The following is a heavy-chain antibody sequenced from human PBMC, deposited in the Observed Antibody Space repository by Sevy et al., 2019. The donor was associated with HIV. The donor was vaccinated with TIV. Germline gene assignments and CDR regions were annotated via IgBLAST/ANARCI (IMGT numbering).Heavy chain of an antibody. CDR3: ARRRGNFWSGYHHNNYYYGMDV. J-gene: IGHJ6*02. Sequence: ASVKVSCKASGYTFTSYGISWVRQAPGQGLEWMGWISAYNGNTNYAQKLQGRVTMTTDTSTSTAYMELRSLGSDDTAVYYCARRRGNFWSGYHHNNYYYGMDVWGQGTTVTVSS. CDR2: ISAYNGNT. D-gene: IGHD3-3*01. V-gene: IGHV1-18*01. CDR1: GYTFTSYG.